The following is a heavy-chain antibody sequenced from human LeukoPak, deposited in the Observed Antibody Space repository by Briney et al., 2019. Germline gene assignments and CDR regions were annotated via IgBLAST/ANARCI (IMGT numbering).Heavy chain of an antibody. CDR1: GYTLTELS. V-gene: IGHV1-24*01. D-gene: IGHD3-22*01. CDR3: ATDPPDDYYDSSGYFDY. J-gene: IGHJ4*02. CDR2: FDPEDGET. Sequence: ASVKVSCKVSGYTLTELSMHWVRQAPGKGLEWMGGFDPEDGETIYAQKFQGRVTMTEDTSTDTAYMELSSLRSEDTAVYYCATDPPDDYYDSSGYFDYWGQGTLVTVSS.